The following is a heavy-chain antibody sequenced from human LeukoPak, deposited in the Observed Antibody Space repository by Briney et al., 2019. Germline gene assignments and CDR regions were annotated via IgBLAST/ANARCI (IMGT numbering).Heavy chain of an antibody. CDR1: GGSISCSSYY. D-gene: IGHD3-22*01. CDR2: IYTSGST. CDR3: ASSYYYDSSGSDAFDI. V-gene: IGHV4-61*02. J-gene: IGHJ3*02. Sequence: SETLSLTCTVSGGSISCSSYYWSRIRQPAGKGLEWIGRIYTSGSTNYNPSLKSRVTMSVDTSKNQFSLKLSSVTAADTAVYYCASSYYYDSSGSDAFDIWGQGTMVTVSS.